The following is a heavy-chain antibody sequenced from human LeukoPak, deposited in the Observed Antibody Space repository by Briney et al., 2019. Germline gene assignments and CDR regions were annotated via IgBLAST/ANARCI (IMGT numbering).Heavy chain of an antibody. CDR1: GFNFGSYW. Sequence: GGSLRLSCEASGFNFGSYWMSWVRQAPGKGLEGVANIKQDGNEKYYVDSVEGRFTISRDNAKNSVHLQMSSLRAEDTAVYYCATGFSFVQGRFDYWGQGILVTVSS. CDR3: ATGFSFVQGRFDY. V-gene: IGHV3-7*01. D-gene: IGHD1-26*01. CDR2: IKQDGNEK. J-gene: IGHJ4*01.